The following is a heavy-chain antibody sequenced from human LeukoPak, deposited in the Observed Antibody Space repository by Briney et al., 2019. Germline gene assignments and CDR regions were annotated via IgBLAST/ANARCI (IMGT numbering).Heavy chain of an antibody. CDR3: ATDPRNYYYMDV. CDR2: FNPEDGET. CDR1: GYTLTELS. Sequence: ASVKVSCKVSGYTLTELSMHRVRQAPGKGLEWMGGFNPEDGETIYAQKFQGRVTMTEDTSTDTAYMELSSLRSEDTAVYYCATDPRNYYYMDVWGKGTTVTVSS. V-gene: IGHV1-24*01. J-gene: IGHJ6*03.